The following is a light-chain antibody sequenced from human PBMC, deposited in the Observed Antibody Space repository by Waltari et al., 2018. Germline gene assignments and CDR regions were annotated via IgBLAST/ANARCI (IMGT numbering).Light chain of an antibody. CDR3: QQYGSSTWT. Sequence: EIELTQSPGTLSLSPGERATLSCRASQSVTTSSLAWYQQKPGQAPRLLIYGASSRATDIPDRFGGSGSGRDFTLTISRLEPEDFAVYYCQQYGSSTWTFGQGTKVEVK. V-gene: IGKV3-20*01. CDR2: GAS. J-gene: IGKJ1*01. CDR1: QSVTTSS.